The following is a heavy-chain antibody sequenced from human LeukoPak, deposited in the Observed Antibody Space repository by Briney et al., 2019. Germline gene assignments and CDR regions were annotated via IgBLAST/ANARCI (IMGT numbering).Heavy chain of an antibody. CDR1: GFTFSSHA. CDR3: AKVTYSYDSSGYSDTAFDH. CDR2: IIDTGDRT. Sequence: GGSLRLSCAASGFTFSSHAMNWVRQAPGKGLEWVSSIIDTGDRTFYADSVKGRFFIFRDNSKNTLYLQMNSLGAEDTAIYYCAKVTYSYDSSGYSDTAFDHWGQGTLVTVSS. J-gene: IGHJ4*02. D-gene: IGHD3-22*01. V-gene: IGHV3-23*01.